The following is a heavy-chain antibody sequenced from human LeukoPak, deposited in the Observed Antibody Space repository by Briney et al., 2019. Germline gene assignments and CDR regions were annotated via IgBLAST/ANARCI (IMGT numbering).Heavy chain of an antibody. CDR1: GLTFSSYS. D-gene: IGHD5-24*01. CDR2: ISSSSSYI. V-gene: IGHV3-21*01. CDR3: ARGRDEDWFDP. Sequence: GSLRLSCAASGLTFSSYSMNWVRQAPGKGLEWVSSISSSSSYIYYADSVKGRFTISRDNAKNSLYLQMNSLRAKDTAVYYCARGRDEDWFDPWGQGTLVTVSS. J-gene: IGHJ5*02.